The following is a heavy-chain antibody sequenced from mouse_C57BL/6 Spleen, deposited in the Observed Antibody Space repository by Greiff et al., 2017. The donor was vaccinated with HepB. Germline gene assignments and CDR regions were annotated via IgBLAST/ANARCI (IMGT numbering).Heavy chain of an antibody. J-gene: IGHJ2*01. V-gene: IGHV1-81*01. Sequence: QVQLKESGAELARPGASVKLSCKASGYTFTSYGISWVKQRTGQGLEWIGEIYPRSGNTYYNEKFKGKATLTADKSSSTAYMELRSLTSEDSAVYFCARRGYDPDTGFDYWGQGTTLTVSS. CDR3: ARRGYDPDTGFDY. CDR2: IYPRSGNT. CDR1: GYTFTSYG. D-gene: IGHD2-3*01.